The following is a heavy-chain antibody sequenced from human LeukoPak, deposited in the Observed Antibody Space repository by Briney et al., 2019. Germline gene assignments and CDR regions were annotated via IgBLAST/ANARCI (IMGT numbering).Heavy chain of an antibody. CDR3: ASARSGSYYGLLVY. Sequence: TSQTLSLTCTVSGGSISSGSYYWSWIRQPAGKGLEWIGRIYTSGSTNYNPSLKSRVTISVDTSKNQFSLKLSSVTAADTAVYYCASARSGSYYGLLVYWGQGTLVTVSS. CDR1: GGSISSGSYY. V-gene: IGHV4-61*02. CDR2: IYTSGST. D-gene: IGHD1-26*01. J-gene: IGHJ4*02.